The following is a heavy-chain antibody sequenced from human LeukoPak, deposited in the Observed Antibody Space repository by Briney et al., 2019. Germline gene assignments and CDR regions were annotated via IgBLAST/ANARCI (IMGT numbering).Heavy chain of an antibody. CDR3: AREPHPGYREYYFDY. D-gene: IGHD1-1*01. CDR1: GYTFTSYG. CDR2: ISAYNGNT. V-gene: IGHV1-18*01. Sequence: ASVKVSCKASGYTFTSYGISWVRQAPGQGLEWMGWISAYNGNTNYAQKFQGRVTITRDTSASTAYMELSSLRSEDTAVYYCAREPHPGYREYYFDYWGQGTLVTVSS. J-gene: IGHJ4*02.